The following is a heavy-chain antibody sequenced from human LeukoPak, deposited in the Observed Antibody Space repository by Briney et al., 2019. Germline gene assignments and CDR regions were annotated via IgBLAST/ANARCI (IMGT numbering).Heavy chain of an antibody. J-gene: IGHJ4*02. Sequence: SETLSLTCTVSGGSISSYYWSWIRQPAGKGLEWIGSMYYSGSTNYNPSLNSRVTISEDKSKNQFSLKLTSVTAADTAVYYCRIRGYSYALDYWGQGTLVTVSS. D-gene: IGHD5-18*01. CDR1: GGSISSYY. CDR3: RIRGYSYALDY. V-gene: IGHV4-4*07. CDR2: MYYSGST.